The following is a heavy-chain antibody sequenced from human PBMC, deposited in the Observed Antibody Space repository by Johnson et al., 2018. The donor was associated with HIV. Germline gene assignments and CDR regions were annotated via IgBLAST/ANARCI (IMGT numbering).Heavy chain of an antibody. D-gene: IGHD4-17*01. Sequence: QVQLVESGGGVVQPGGSLRLSCAASGFTFSSYAMHWVRQAPGKGLEWVAVISYDGSNKYYADSVKGRFTISRDSSKNTLYLQMKSLRVEDTAGYYCARSPETGDRLWRAFDIWGHGTMVTVSS. CDR2: ISYDGSNK. CDR1: GFTFSSYA. CDR3: ARSPETGDRLWRAFDI. V-gene: IGHV3-30-3*01. J-gene: IGHJ3*02.